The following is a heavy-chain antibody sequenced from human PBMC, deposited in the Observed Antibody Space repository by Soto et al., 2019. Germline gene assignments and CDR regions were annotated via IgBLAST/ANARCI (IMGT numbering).Heavy chain of an antibody. D-gene: IGHD1-26*01. CDR3: AKDWRWEQQIYGMNV. CDR1: DFSFRNYG. J-gene: IGHJ6*02. V-gene: IGHV3-30*18. CDR2: ISYDGRNK. Sequence: PGGSLRLSCVASDFSFRNYGMHWVRQAPGKGLEWVADISYDGRNKYYAESVKGRFTISRDNCKNTLYLQMNSLRTEDTAVYYCAKDWRWEQQIYGMNVWGQGTTVTVSS.